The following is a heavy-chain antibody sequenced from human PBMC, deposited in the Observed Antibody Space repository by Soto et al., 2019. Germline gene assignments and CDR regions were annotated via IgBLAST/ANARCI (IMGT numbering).Heavy chain of an antibody. CDR1: GDTFTSYG. Sequence: QVQLVQSGAEVKKPGASVKVSCKASGDTFTSYGISWVRQAPGQGLEWMGWISAYNGNTNYAQKLQGRVTMTTDTSTSTAYIELRSLRSDDTAVYYCARDRVPLSIAAAGEFDYWGQGTLVTVSS. D-gene: IGHD6-13*01. V-gene: IGHV1-18*01. CDR2: ISAYNGNT. J-gene: IGHJ4*02. CDR3: ARDRVPLSIAAAGEFDY.